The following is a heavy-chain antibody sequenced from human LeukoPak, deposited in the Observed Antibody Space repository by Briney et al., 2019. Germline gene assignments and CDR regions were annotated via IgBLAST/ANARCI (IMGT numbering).Heavy chain of an antibody. CDR1: GFTFSSYS. V-gene: IGHV3-21*04. CDR3: AKSTTVTTTDGDCFDP. CDR2: ISSSSSYI. D-gene: IGHD4-17*01. Sequence: GGSLRLPCAASGFTFSSYSMNWVRQAPGKGLEWVSSISSSSSYIYYADSVKGRFTISRDNSKNTLYLQMNSPRADDTAVYYCAKSTTVTTTDGDCFDPWGQGTLVTVSS. J-gene: IGHJ5*02.